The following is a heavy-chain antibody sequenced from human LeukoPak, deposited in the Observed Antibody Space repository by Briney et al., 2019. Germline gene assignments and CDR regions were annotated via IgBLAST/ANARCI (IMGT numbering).Heavy chain of an antibody. Sequence: GGSLRLSCAASGFTFSSYFMSWVRQAPGKGLEWGANIKQDGSEKYYVDSVKGRFTISRDNAKNSLYLQMNSLRAEDTAVYYCARDRLGVTRMYSDYWGQGTLVTVSS. J-gene: IGHJ4*02. V-gene: IGHV3-7*01. D-gene: IGHD3-10*01. CDR2: IKQDGSEK. CDR1: GFTFSSYF. CDR3: ARDRLGVTRMYSDY.